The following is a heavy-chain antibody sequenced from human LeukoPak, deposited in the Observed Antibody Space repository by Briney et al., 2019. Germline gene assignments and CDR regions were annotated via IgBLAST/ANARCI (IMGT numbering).Heavy chain of an antibody. CDR3: ARDVLDGSGSYYSVD. CDR1: GGSISSYY. CDR2: IYYSGST. V-gene: IGHV4-59*01. J-gene: IGHJ4*02. D-gene: IGHD3-10*01. Sequence: SETLSLTCTVSGGSISSYYWSWIRQPPGKGLEWIGYIYYSGSTNYNPSLKSRVTISVDTSKNQSSLKLSSVTAADTAVYYCARDVLDGSGSYYSVDWGQGTLVTVSS.